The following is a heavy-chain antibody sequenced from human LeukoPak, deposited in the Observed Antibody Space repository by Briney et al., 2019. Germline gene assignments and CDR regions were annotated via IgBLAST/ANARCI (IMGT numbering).Heavy chain of an antibody. Sequence: GGSLRLSCAASGFIFNNYNMNWVRQAPGKGLEWVSSISSSSNYIYYTDSVKGRFTISRDNAKNSVYLQMNSLRAEETAVYYCARVEGSSWYGAFDIRGQGTMVTVSS. CDR3: ARVEGSSWYGAFDI. CDR1: GFIFNNYN. V-gene: IGHV3-21*01. CDR2: ISSSSNYI. J-gene: IGHJ3*02. D-gene: IGHD6-13*01.